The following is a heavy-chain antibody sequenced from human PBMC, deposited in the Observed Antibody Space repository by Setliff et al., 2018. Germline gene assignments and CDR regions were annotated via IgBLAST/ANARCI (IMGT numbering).Heavy chain of an antibody. CDR1: GGSVRGYY. Sequence: PSETLSLTCTVSGGSVRGYYWSWIRQPTGKGLEWIGYMYYSGDTNYNPSLKSRVTISIDKSKNQFSLKLTSVTAADTAVYYCAKGGGRYHPASWGQGTLVTVSS. CDR3: AKGGGRYHPAS. V-gene: IGHV4-59*02. CDR2: MYYSGDT. D-gene: IGHD1-26*01. J-gene: IGHJ5*02.